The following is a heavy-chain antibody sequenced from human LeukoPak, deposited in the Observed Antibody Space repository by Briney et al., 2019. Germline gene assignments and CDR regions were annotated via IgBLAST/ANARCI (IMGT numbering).Heavy chain of an antibody. Sequence: SETLSLTCTVSGGSITNYYWSWIRQPPGKGLEWIGYIHYTGSTDYNPSLKSRVTIAVDTSKNQFSLKLSSVTAADTAVYYCARGGWSLDYSGQGTLVTVSS. D-gene: IGHD6-19*01. CDR3: ARGGWSLDY. V-gene: IGHV4-59*01. J-gene: IGHJ4*02. CDR1: GGSITNYY. CDR2: IHYTGST.